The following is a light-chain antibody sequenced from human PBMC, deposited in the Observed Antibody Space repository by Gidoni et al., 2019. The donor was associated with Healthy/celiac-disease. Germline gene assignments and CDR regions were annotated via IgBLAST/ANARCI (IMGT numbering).Light chain of an antibody. Sequence: QSALTQPASVSGSPGQSITISCTGTSSDVGVYNYVSWYQQHPGKAPKLMIFDVTNRPSGVSTRFSGSTSGNTASLTISGLQAEDEADYYCSSYTSSSTLLYVFGTGTKVTVL. CDR2: DVT. V-gene: IGLV2-14*03. J-gene: IGLJ1*01. CDR1: SSDVGVYNY. CDR3: SSYTSSSTLLYV.